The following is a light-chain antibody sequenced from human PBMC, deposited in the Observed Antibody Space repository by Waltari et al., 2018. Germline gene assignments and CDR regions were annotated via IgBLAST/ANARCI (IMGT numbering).Light chain of an antibody. V-gene: IGLV2-23*02. J-gene: IGLJ1*01. CDR1: SRHVGNFNL. CDR2: EVN. Sequence: QSALTQPASVSGSPGQPLTLSCPGTSRHVGNFNLVSWYQQYPGKAPKLMIYEVNTRPSGVSNRFSGSKSGNSASLTISGLQAEDEADYYCSSYTISSTYVFGTGTKVTVL. CDR3: SSYTISSTYV.